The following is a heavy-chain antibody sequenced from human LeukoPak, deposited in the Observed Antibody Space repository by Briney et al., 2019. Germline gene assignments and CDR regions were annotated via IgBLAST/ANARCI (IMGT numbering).Heavy chain of an antibody. Sequence: SVKVSCKASGGTFSSYAISWVRQAPGEGLERMGGIIPIFGTANYTQAFQGRVTITADESTSTAYMELSSLRSEDTAVYYCARVLRVDTARVEEYYFDYWGQGTLVTVSS. V-gene: IGHV1-69*13. CDR3: ARVLRVDTARVEEYYFDY. J-gene: IGHJ4*02. CDR2: IIPIFGTA. CDR1: GGTFSSYA. D-gene: IGHD5-18*01.